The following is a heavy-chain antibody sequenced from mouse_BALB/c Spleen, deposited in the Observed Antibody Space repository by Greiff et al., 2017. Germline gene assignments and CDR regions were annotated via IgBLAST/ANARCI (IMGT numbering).Heavy chain of an antibody. CDR1: GYTFTSYW. CDR3: AREGFAY. J-gene: IGHJ3*01. CDR2: INPSSGRF. Sequence: VQLQQPGAELVKPGASVKLSCKASGYTFTSYWMHWVKQRPGQGLEWIGEINPSSGRFDYNEKFKSKATLTVDKSSSTAYMQLTSLTSEDSAVYFCAREGFAYWGQGTLVTVSA. V-gene: IGHV1S81*02.